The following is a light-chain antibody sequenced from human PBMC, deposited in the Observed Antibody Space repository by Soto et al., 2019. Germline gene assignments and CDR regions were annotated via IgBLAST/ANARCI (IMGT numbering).Light chain of an antibody. CDR2: SAS. CDR1: QGISSS. V-gene: IGKV1-9*01. Sequence: DIQLIQSPSFLSTSVGDSVTITCRASQGISSSLAWYQQKPGEAPKLLIYSASTLQSGVPSRFSGSGSGTEFTLTISSLQPEDFATYYCQQLNNYPFTFGPGTKVDI. J-gene: IGKJ3*01. CDR3: QQLNNYPFT.